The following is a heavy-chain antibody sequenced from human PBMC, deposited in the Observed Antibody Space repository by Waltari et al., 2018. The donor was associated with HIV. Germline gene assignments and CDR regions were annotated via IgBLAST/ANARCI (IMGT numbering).Heavy chain of an antibody. V-gene: IGHV3-48*01. CDR1: GFTFSSYS. D-gene: IGHD3-22*01. Sequence: EVQLVESGGGLVQPGGSLRLSCAASGFTFSSYSMNWVRQAPGKGLEWVSYISSSSSTIYYADSVKGRFTISRDNAKNSLYLQMNSLRAEDTAVYYCARDVIGEDYYDSSGRDYWGQGTLVTVSS. CDR3: ARDVIGEDYYDSSGRDY. J-gene: IGHJ4*02. CDR2: ISSSSSTI.